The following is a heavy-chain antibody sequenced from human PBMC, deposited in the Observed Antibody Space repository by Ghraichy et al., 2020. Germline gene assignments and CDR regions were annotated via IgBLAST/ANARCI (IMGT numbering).Heavy chain of an antibody. J-gene: IGHJ4*02. CDR3: ARGPWIWEWLD. Sequence: GGSLRLSCAASGFTFSRYWMSWVRQGPGKGLELVANIKEDGSEKYYVDSVKGRFTISRDNAKNSLYLQMNSLRAEDTALYYCARGPWIWEWLDWGQGTLVTVSS. D-gene: IGHD6-19*01. V-gene: IGHV3-7*03. CDR1: GFTFSRYW. CDR2: IKEDGSEK.